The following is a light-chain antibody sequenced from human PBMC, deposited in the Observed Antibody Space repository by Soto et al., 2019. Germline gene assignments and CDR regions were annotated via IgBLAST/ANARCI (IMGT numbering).Light chain of an antibody. V-gene: IGLV2-8*01. CDR3: YSYAGTNTYV. CDR2: EVN. CDR1: GSDVGGYNF. J-gene: IGLJ1*01. Sequence: QSALTQPPSASGSPGQSVTISCTGTGSDVGGYNFVSWYQHHPGKAPKLIIYEVNKRPSGVPDRFSGSKSGNTASLTVSGLQAEDEADYYCYSYAGTNTYVFGPGTKLTVL.